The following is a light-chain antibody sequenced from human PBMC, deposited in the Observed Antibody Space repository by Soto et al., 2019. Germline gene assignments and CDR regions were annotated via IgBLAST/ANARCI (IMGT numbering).Light chain of an antibody. V-gene: IGKV1-5*03. J-gene: IGKJ1*01. CDR3: QQYNSYST. CDR1: QSISSW. Sequence: DIQMTQSPSTLSASVGDRVTITCRASQSISSWLAWYLQKPGKAPKLLTYKASSLESGVPSRFSDSGAGTEITITISSLQPDDFATYYCQQYNSYSTFGQGTKVEIK. CDR2: KAS.